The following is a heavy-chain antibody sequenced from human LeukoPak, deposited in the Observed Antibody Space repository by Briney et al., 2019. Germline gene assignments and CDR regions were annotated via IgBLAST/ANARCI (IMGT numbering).Heavy chain of an antibody. CDR2: IDPDGNT. CDR1: GFTLSNSW. J-gene: IGHJ4*02. V-gene: IGHV3-74*01. D-gene: IGHD2/OR15-2a*01. CDR3: ARDVRGPHDV. Sequence: GGSLRLSCAASGFTLSNSWMHWVRQAPGKGLVWVSRIDPDGNTDYADSVKGRFTISRDNAKNTLYLQMNSLRAEDTAVYRCARDVRGPHDVWGQGTLVTVSS.